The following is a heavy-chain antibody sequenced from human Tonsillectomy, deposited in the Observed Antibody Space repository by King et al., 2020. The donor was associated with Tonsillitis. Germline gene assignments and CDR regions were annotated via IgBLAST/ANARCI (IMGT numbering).Heavy chain of an antibody. D-gene: IGHD3-3*01. V-gene: IGHV4-61*02. J-gene: IGHJ4*02. CDR1: GGSISSGSYF. CDR3: ARTSITIFGVVLFDY. CDR2: IFTSGST. Sequence: VQLQESGPGLVKPSQTLSLTCTVAGGSISSGSYFWSWIRQPAGKGLEWIGRIFTSGSTNYNPSLKSRVTISVDTSKNQFSLKLSSVTAADTAVYYCARTSITIFGVVLFDYWGQGTLVTVSS.